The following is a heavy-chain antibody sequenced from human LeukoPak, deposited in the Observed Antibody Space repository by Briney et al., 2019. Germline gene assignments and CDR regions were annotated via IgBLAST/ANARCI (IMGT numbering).Heavy chain of an antibody. CDR1: GFTFSSYG. D-gene: IGHD3-10*01. CDR2: ISYDGSNK. V-gene: IGHV3-30*18. Sequence: PGGSLRLSCAASGFTFSSYGMHWVRQAPGKGLEWVAVISYDGSNKYYADSVKGRFTISRDNSKNTLYLQMNSLRAEDTAVYYRAKDLLWFGELYTGMDVWGKGTTVTVSS. J-gene: IGHJ6*04. CDR3: AKDLLWFGELYTGMDV.